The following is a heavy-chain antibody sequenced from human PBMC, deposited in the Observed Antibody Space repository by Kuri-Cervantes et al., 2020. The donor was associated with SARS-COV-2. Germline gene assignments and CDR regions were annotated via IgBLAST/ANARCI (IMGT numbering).Heavy chain of an antibody. CDR3: ATSFVVVPAATAQIYYYGMDV. D-gene: IGHD2-2*01. J-gene: IGHJ6*02. Sequence: ASVKVSCKASGYTFTSYGISWVRQAPGQGLEWMGWISAYNGNTNYAQKLQGRVTMTTDTSTSTAYMELRSLRSDDTAVYYCATSFVVVPAATAQIYYYGMDVWGQGTTVTVSS. V-gene: IGHV1-18*01. CDR2: ISAYNGNT. CDR1: GYTFTSYG.